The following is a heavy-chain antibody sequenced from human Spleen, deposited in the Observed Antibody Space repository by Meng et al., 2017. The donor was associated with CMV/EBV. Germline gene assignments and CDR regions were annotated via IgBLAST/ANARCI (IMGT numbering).Heavy chain of an antibody. CDR1: GYTFTSYY. Sequence: KASGYTFTSYYMHWVRQAPGQGLEWMGIINPSGGSTSYAQKFQGRVTMTRDTSTSTVYMELSSLRSEDTAVYYCARALYSGYDFDYWGQGTLVTVSS. CDR2: INPSGGST. J-gene: IGHJ4*02. D-gene: IGHD5-12*01. CDR3: ARALYSGYDFDY. V-gene: IGHV1-46*01.